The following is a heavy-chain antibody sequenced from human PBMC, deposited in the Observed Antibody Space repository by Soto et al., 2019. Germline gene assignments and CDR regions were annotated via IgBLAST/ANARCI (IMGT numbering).Heavy chain of an antibody. CDR2: IYYSGST. CDR3: ARDAGSGGYYRLYYYGMDV. V-gene: IGHV4-30-4*01. J-gene: IGHJ6*02. D-gene: IGHD3-10*01. Sequence: SETLSLTCTVSGGSISSGDYYWSWIRQPPGKGLEWIGYIYYSGSTYYNPSLKSRVTISVDTSKNQFSLKLSSVTAADTAVYYCARDAGSGGYYRLYYYGMDVWGQGTTVTVSS. CDR1: GGSISSGDYY.